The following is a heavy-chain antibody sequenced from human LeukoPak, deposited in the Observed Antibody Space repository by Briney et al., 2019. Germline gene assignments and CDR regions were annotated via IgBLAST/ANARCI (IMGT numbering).Heavy chain of an antibody. V-gene: IGHV1-69*13. CDR1: GGTFSSYA. Sequence: SVKVSCKASGGTFSSYAISWVRQAPGQGLEWMGGIIPIFGTANYAQKFQGRVTITADESTSTAYIELSSLRSEDTAVYYCAIGYCSSTSCYPSGDFVYWGQGTLVTVSS. CDR3: AIGYCSSTSCYPSGDFVY. CDR2: IIPIFGTA. J-gene: IGHJ4*02. D-gene: IGHD2-2*01.